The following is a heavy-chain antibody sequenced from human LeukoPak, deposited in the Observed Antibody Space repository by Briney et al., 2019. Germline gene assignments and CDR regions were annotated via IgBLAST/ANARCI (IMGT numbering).Heavy chain of an antibody. V-gene: IGHV3-23*01. J-gene: IGHJ4*02. CDR2: ISGSGGST. Sequence: GGSLRLSCAASGFTFSSYAMSWVRQAPGKGLEWVSAISGSGGSTYYAESVKGRFTISRDNSKNTLYLQMNSLRAEDTAVYYCAKDDHGGSGWRDYFDYWGQGTLVTGSS. CDR1: GFTFSSYA. D-gene: IGHD6-19*01. CDR3: AKDDHGGSGWRDYFDY.